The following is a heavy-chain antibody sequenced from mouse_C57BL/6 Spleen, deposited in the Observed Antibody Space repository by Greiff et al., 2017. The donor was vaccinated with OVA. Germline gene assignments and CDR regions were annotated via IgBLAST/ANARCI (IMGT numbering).Heavy chain of an antibody. CDR1: GYSITSGYY. Sequence: ESGPGLVKPSQSLSLTCSVTGYSITSGYYWNWIRQFPGNNLEWMGYISYDGSNNYNPSLKNRISITRDTSKNQFFLKLNSVTTEDTATDYCAREDYGNSCAYWGQGTLVTVAA. D-gene: IGHD2-1*01. CDR2: ISYDGSN. J-gene: IGHJ3*01. V-gene: IGHV3-6*01. CDR3: AREDYGNSCAY.